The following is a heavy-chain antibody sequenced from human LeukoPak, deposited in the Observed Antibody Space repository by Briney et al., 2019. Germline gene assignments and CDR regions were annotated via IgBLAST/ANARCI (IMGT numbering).Heavy chain of an antibody. J-gene: IGHJ4*02. CDR3: AREGGNWGEGYFDY. CDR1: GFTFSDYY. V-gene: IGHV3-11*01. D-gene: IGHD7-27*01. CDR2: ISSSSSTI. Sequence: GGSLRLSCAASGFTFSDYYMSWIRQVPGKGLEWVSYISSSSSTIYYADSVKGRFTISRDNAKNLLYLQMNSLRAEETGVYYWAREGGNWGEGYFDYWGQGTLVTVSS.